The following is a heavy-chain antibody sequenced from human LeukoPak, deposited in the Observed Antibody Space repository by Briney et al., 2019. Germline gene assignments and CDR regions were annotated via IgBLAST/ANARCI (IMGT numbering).Heavy chain of an antibody. D-gene: IGHD5-24*01. CDR1: GFTLCSYG. Sequence: GGSLRLSCAACGFTLCSYGVQGARHAPGRGGEGGAFIRYDGSNKYYADSVKGRFTISRDNSKNTLYLQMNSLRAEDTAVYYCAKDSATITEGGYWGQGTLVTVSS. CDR3: AKDSATITEGGY. CDR2: IRYDGSNK. V-gene: IGHV3-30*02. J-gene: IGHJ4*02.